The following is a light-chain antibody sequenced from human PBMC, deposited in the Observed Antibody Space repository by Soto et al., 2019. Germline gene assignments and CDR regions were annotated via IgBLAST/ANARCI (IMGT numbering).Light chain of an antibody. CDR3: QQRRNWPPLT. CDR1: QSISTY. CDR2: DAS. J-gene: IGKJ4*01. V-gene: IGKV3-11*01. Sequence: EVVLTQSPATLSLSPGERATLSCTASQSISTYLTWYQHKPGRAPRLLIYDASRRAPGIPARFSGSGSGTDFTLTISSLEPEDFAVYYCQQRRNWPPLTFGGGTKVEIK.